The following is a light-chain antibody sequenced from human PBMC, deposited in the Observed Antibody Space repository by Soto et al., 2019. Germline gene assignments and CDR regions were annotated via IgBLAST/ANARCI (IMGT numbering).Light chain of an antibody. CDR3: QQYNSFLYT. Sequence: DIQMTQSPSTLSASVGDRVTITCRASQNIDSSLAWFQQKPGKAPKLLIYDVFTLQSGVPSRFSGSGSGTEFTLTISSLQPDDFATYYCQQYNSFLYTFGQGTKLELK. CDR2: DVF. V-gene: IGKV1-5*01. CDR1: QNIDSS. J-gene: IGKJ2*01.